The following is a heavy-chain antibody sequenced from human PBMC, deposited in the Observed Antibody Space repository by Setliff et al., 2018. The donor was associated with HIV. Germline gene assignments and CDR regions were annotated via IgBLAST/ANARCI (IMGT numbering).Heavy chain of an antibody. CDR1: GFSLTTSGVG. V-gene: IGHV2-70*01. CDR3: AREIAAPQGFDY. Sequence: SGPTLVNPTQTLTLTCTFSGFSLTTSGVGVGWIRQPPGKALEWLALIDWDADKFYTTSLKTRLTISKDTSKNQVVLTMTNMDPVDTATYYCAREIAAPQGFDYWGQGTLVTVSS. CDR2: IDWDADK. D-gene: IGHD6-25*01. J-gene: IGHJ4*02.